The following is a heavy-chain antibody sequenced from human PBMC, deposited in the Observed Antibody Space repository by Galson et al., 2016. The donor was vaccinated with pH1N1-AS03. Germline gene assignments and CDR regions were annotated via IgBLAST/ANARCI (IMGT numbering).Heavy chain of an antibody. CDR2: LNTGTGDT. CDR3: AKVGIEISSVWYGRFDF. D-gene: IGHD6-19*01. J-gene: IGHJ4*02. Sequence: PVQLSCKASGYSFISYAIHWVRQAPGQRPEWMGWLNTGTGDTIYSQKFQDRVTITRDTSASTAYMELSRLRPEDTVVYYCAKVGIEISSVWYGRFDFWGQGTLVTVSS. CDR1: GYSFISYA. V-gene: IGHV1-3*04.